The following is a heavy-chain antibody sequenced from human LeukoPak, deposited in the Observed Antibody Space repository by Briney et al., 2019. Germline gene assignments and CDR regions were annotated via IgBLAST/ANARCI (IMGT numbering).Heavy chain of an antibody. V-gene: IGHV4-34*01. CDR1: GGSFSGYY. D-gene: IGHD3-16*02. J-gene: IGHJ5*02. CDR3: ARSRGSGSYRGYNWFDP. CDR2: INHSGST. Sequence: SETLSLTCAVYGGSFSGYYWSWIRQPPGKGLEWIGEINHSGSTNYNPSLKSRVTISVDTSKNQFSLKLSSVTAADTAVYYCARSRGSGSYRGYNWFDPWGQGTLVTVSS.